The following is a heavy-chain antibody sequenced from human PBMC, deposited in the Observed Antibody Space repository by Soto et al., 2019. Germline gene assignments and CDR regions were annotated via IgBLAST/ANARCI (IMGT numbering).Heavy chain of an antibody. D-gene: IGHD4-17*01. J-gene: IGHJ4*02. CDR1: GFSLSTSGVG. V-gene: IGHV2-5*01. Sequence: QITLKESGPPLVESTQTLTLTCTFSGFSLSTSGVGVGWIRQPPGQALEWLAFVNWNDNKRYSPSLNSRLTITKDTSKNQVVLTMTNMDSVDTGTYYCAHRRPTVITPFDYWGQGTPVTVSS. CDR2: VNWNDNK. CDR3: AHRRPTVITPFDY.